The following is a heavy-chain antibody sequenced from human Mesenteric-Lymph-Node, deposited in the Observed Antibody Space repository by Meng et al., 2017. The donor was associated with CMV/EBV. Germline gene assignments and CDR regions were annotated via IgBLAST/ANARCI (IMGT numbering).Heavy chain of an antibody. CDR1: GFTFSSYW. D-gene: IGHD2-2*01. CDR3: ARESHCSSTSCYQDY. V-gene: IGHV3-7*01. J-gene: IGHJ4*02. Sequence: GESLKISCAASGFTFSSYWMSWVRQAPGKGLEWVANIKQDGSEKYYVDSVKGRFTISRDNAKNSLYLQMNSLRAEDTAVYYCARESHCSSTSCYQDYWGQGTLVTVSS. CDR2: IKQDGSEK.